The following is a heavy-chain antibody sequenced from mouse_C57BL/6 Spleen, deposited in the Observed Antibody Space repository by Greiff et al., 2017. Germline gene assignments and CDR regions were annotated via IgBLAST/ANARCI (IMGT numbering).Heavy chain of an antibody. Sequence: SGPELVKPGASVKIPCKASGYTFTDYNMDWVKQSHGKSLEWIGDINPNNGGTIYNQKFKGKATLTVDKSSSTAYMELRSLTSEDTAVYYCARWSSGYVGMGAMDYWGQGTSVTVSS. V-gene: IGHV1-18*01. CDR1: GYTFTDYN. CDR2: INPNNGGT. J-gene: IGHJ4*01. CDR3: ARWSSGYVGMGAMDY. D-gene: IGHD3-2*02.